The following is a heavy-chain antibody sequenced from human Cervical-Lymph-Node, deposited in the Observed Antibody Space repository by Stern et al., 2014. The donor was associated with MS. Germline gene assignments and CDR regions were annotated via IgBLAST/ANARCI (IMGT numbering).Heavy chain of an antibody. J-gene: IGHJ6*02. V-gene: IGHV1-2*02. CDR2: INHTSGGT. CDR3: ARAIQYYYGMDV. D-gene: IGHD5-18*01. CDR1: GYRFTDHY. Sequence: VQLVESGAEVKKPGTSVKVSCKASGYRFTDHYMHWVRQTPGQGLEWMGWINHTSGGTDYAQNLLGRITVTRDTSITTIYMELSGLRSDDTAVYYCARAIQYYYGMDVWGQGTTVTVSS.